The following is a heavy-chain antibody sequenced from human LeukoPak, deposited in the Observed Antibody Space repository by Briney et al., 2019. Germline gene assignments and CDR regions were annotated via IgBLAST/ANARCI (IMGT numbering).Heavy chain of an antibody. Sequence: GGSLRLSCAASGFTFSGYTMNWVRQAPGKGLEWVSYISSSSHSIYYADSVKGRFTISRDNSKNTLYLQMNSLRAEDTAVYYCAKPRSLIRDAFDIWGQGTMVTVSS. CDR3: AKPRSLIRDAFDI. J-gene: IGHJ3*02. D-gene: IGHD6-6*01. CDR2: ISSSSHSI. V-gene: IGHV3-48*01. CDR1: GFTFSGYT.